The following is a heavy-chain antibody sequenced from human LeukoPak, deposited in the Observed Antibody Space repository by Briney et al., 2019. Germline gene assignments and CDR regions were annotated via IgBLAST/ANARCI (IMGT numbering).Heavy chain of an antibody. CDR1: GFRFSDYG. CDR3: ARDYYDSSGYSYYYYGMDV. Sequence: PGGSLRLSCAASGFRFSDYGMHWVRQAPGKGLEWVAVIAYDGSLRYYADYVKGRFTISRDNSKNTLLLQINSLRSEDTAVYYCARDYYDSSGYSYYYYGMDVWGQGTTVTVSS. CDR2: IAYDGSLR. V-gene: IGHV3-30*03. D-gene: IGHD3-22*01. J-gene: IGHJ6*02.